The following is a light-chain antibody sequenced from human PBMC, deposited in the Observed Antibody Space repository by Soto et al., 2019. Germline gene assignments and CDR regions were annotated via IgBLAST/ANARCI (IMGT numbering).Light chain of an antibody. CDR3: LQYNTVPLT. V-gene: IGKV1-17*01. J-gene: IGKJ3*01. CDR1: QDIRND. CDR2: AAS. Sequence: DIQMTQSPSSLSASIGDRVTITCRASQDIRNDLGWYQQKPGKAPERLISAASRLQSDVPSRISGSGSETEFSLTTSRLQPEDFATYYCLQYNTVPLTFAPGTKVDI.